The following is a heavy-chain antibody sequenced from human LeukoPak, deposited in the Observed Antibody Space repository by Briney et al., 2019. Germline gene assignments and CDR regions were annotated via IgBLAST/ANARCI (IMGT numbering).Heavy chain of an antibody. CDR2: ISGSGGST. V-gene: IGHV3-23*01. CDR1: GFTFSSYA. CDR3: AKDLVPEKEYYYYYMDV. D-gene: IGHD2-8*02. Sequence: GGSLRLSCAASGFTFSSYAMSWVRQAPGKGLEWVSAISGSGGSTYYADPVKGRFTISRDNSKNTLYLQMNSLRAEDTAVYYCAKDLVPEKEYYYYYMDVWGKGTTVTVSS. J-gene: IGHJ6*03.